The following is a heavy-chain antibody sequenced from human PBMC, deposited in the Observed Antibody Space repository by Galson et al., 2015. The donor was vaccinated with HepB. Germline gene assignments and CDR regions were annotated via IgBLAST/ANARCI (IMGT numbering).Heavy chain of an antibody. CDR3: AKGWEAYCGGDCSSEYFHH. CDR2: ISYDGSNK. Sequence: SLRLSCAASGFTFSSYGMHWVRQAPGKGLEWVAVISYDGSNKYYADSVKGRFTISRDNSKNTLYLQMKSLRAEDTAVYYCAKGWEAYCGGDCSSEYFHHWGQGTLVTVSS. D-gene: IGHD2-21*02. V-gene: IGHV3-30*18. J-gene: IGHJ1*01. CDR1: GFTFSSYG.